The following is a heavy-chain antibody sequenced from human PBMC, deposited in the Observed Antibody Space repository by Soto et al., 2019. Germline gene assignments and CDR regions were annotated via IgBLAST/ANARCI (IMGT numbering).Heavy chain of an antibody. D-gene: IGHD3-22*01. Sequence: SETLSLTCTVSGGSISSSNYHWGWIRQPPGKGLEWIGSMYYSGSTYYNPSLKSRVTISVDTSKNQFSLKLSSVTAADTAVYYCARDGGYYDSSGLWGQGTLVTVS. CDR2: MYYSGST. J-gene: IGHJ4*02. CDR1: GGSISSSNYH. V-gene: IGHV4-39*02. CDR3: ARDGGYYDSSGL.